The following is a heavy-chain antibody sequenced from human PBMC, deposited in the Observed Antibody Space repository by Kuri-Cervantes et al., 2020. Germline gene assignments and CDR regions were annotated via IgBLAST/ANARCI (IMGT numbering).Heavy chain of an antibody. CDR1: GFSLCTSGVG. Sequence: SGPTLVKPTQTLTLTCTFSGFSLCTSGVGVGWIRQPPGKALEWLALIYWDDGKRYSPSLKSRLTITKDTAKNQVVLTMTNMDPVDTATYYCAHTITGTTSKPFDYWGQGTLVTVSS. V-gene: IGHV2-5*02. J-gene: IGHJ4*02. D-gene: IGHD1-7*01. CDR2: IYWDDGK. CDR3: AHTITGTTSKPFDY.